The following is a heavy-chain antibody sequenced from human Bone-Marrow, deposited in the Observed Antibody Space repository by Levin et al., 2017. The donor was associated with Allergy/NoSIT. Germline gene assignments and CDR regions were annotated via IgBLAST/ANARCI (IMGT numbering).Heavy chain of an antibody. CDR1: GFTFTTSP. V-gene: IGHV3-30*09. CDR2: ISNDGSKT. Sequence: GGSLRLSCVVSGFTFTTSPMHWVRQAPGKGLEWVALISNDGSKTFYLDSVKGRFAISRDNTKNTVFLQMNSLRGEDTAVYYCVSLRDVISHYYGVDVWGQGTTVIVSS. CDR3: VSLRDVISHYYGVDV. D-gene: IGHD3-10*01. J-gene: IGHJ6*02.